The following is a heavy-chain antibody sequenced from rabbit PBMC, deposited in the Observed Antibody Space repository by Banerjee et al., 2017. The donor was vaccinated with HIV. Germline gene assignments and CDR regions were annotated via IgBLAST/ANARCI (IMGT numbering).Heavy chain of an antibody. CDR1: GFSISSSYY. V-gene: IGHV1S45*01. D-gene: IGHD3-3*01. CDR3: ARGLVAGVLDL. Sequence: QEQLKESGGGLVQPGGSLALTCTASGFSISSSYYMCWVRQAPGKGLEWIACIYTDSNGNTVYASWAKGRFTISKTSSTTVTLRMTSLTAADTATYFCARGLVAGVLDLWGQGTLVTVS. CDR2: IYTDSNGNT. J-gene: IGHJ3*01.